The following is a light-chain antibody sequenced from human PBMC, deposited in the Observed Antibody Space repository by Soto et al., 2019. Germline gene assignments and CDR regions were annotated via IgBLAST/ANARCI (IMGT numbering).Light chain of an antibody. V-gene: IGLV2-14*01. J-gene: IGLJ7*01. CDR2: YVS. Sequence: QSALTQPASVSGSPGQSITISCTGTSSDVGGYNYVSWYQQHPGKAPKLMIYYVSNRPSGVSNRFSGSKSGNTASLTISALQAEDEADYYCTSYTSSSTLYVFGSGTQLTVL. CDR1: SSDVGGYNY. CDR3: TSYTSSSTLYV.